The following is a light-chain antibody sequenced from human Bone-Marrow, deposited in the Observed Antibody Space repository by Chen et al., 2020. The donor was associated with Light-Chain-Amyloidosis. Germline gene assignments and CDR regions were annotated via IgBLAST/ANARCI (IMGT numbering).Light chain of an antibody. J-gene: IGKJ1*01. CDR3: QQSYRLRS. CDR1: QSVDNS. CDR2: TVS. Sequence: DIQLTQSPSSLSASVGDTITITCRASQSVDNSLNWYQQKPGKAPNLLISTVSGLQSGVPSRFSGSGSGTDFPLTINNLQPEDFATYYGQQSYRLRSFGQGTKVEIK. V-gene: IGKV1-39*01.